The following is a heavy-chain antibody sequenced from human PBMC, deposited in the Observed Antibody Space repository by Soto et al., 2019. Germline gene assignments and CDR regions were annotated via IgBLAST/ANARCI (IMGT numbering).Heavy chain of an antibody. J-gene: IGHJ4*02. CDR1: GFTFSSYA. V-gene: IGHV3-30-3*01. CDR3: AREKRWLQLGDY. D-gene: IGHD5-12*01. Sequence: HPGGSLRLSCAASGFTFSSYAMHWVRQAPGKGLEWVAVISYDGSNKYYADSVKGRFTISRDNSKNTLYLQMNSLRAEDTAVYYCAREKRWLQLGDYWGQGTLVTVSS. CDR2: ISYDGSNK.